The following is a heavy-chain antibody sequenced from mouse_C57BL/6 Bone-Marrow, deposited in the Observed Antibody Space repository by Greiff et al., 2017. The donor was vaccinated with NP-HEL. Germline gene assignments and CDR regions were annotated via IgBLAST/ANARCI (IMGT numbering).Heavy chain of an antibody. Sequence: QVQLQQSGAELVKPGASVKKSCKAYGYTFTSYWITWVKQRPGQGLEWIGDIYPGSGSTNYNEKFKSKATLTVDTSSSTAYMQLSSLTSEDSAVYYCARRGDDYFDYWGQGTTLTVSS. CDR2: IYPGSGST. CDR1: GYTFTSYW. V-gene: IGHV1-55*01. D-gene: IGHD3-3*01. J-gene: IGHJ2*01. CDR3: ARRGDDYFDY.